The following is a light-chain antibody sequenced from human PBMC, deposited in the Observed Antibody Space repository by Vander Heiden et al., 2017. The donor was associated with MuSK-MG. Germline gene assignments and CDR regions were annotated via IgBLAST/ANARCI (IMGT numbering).Light chain of an antibody. V-gene: IGLV8-61*01. CDR3: VVYMGRGILV. J-gene: IGLJ2*01. Sequence: QTVVTQEPSFSVSPGGTVTLTCGLSSGSVSTTSFPSWYQQTPGQSPRTLMHNTSSRSSGVPDRFSGSILGNNAALTITGAQAEDEADYYCVVYMGRGILVFGGGTKLTVL. CDR2: NTS. CDR1: SGSVSTTSF.